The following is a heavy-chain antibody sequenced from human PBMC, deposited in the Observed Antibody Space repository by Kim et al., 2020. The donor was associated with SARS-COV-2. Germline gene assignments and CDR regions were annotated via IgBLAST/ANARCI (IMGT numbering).Heavy chain of an antibody. V-gene: IGHV4-59*08. Sequence: SETLSLTCTVSGGSISSYYWSWIRQPPGKGLEWIGYIYYTGSTNYNPSLKSRVTLSVDTSKNQFSLKLSSVTAADTAVYYCARHDKTYGTPQYFDYWGQGTLVTVSS. D-gene: IGHD3-16*01. CDR1: GGSISSYY. CDR2: IYYTGST. CDR3: ARHDKTYGTPQYFDY. J-gene: IGHJ4*02.